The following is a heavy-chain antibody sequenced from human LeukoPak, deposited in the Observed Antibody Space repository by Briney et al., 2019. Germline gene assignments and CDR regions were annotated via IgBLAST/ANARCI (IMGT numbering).Heavy chain of an antibody. V-gene: IGHV4-34*01. Sequence: PSETLSLTCPVYGASFSGYYCSWIRQPPGKGLEWIGEINHSGSTNYNPSLKSRVTISVGTSKNQFSLKLSSVTAADTAVYYCARGGYDFWSGGNWFDPWGQGTLVTVSS. CDR3: ARGGYDFWSGGNWFDP. D-gene: IGHD3-3*01. CDR2: INHSGST. CDR1: GASFSGYY. J-gene: IGHJ5*02.